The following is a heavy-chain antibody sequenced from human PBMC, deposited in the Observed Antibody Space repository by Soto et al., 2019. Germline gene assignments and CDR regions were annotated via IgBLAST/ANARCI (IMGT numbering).Heavy chain of an antibody. V-gene: IGHV4-4*02. Sequence: SETLSLTCNVSGGSIRTPDWWSWVRQTPEKGLEWIGEIYHSGTPNYNPSLKSRVSMSVDKSNNQFSLKMYSVTAADTAVYYCARDFERSAIGPWGQGTSVTVSS. CDR3: ARDFERSAIGP. D-gene: IGHD3-9*01. CDR1: GGSIRTPDW. CDR2: IYHSGTP. J-gene: IGHJ5*02.